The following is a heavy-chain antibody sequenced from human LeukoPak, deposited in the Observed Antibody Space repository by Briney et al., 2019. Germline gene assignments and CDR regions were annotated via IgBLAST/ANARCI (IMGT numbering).Heavy chain of an antibody. CDR1: GFTFDDYG. D-gene: IGHD1-26*01. CDR3: ARRGNSGSYSDY. V-gene: IGHV3-20*04. Sequence: GGPLRLSCAASGFTFDDYGMSWVRQAPGKGLEWVSGINWNSGSTGYADSVKGRFTISRDNAKNSLYLQMNSLRAEDTALYYCARRGNSGSYSDYWGQGTLVTVSS. J-gene: IGHJ4*02. CDR2: INWNSGST.